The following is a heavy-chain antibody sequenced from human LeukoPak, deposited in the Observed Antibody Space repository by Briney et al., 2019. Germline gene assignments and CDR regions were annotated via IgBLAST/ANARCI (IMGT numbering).Heavy chain of an antibody. CDR3: ARQRYFDWIFLRGRPFDI. CDR2: INHSRST. Sequence: SETLSLTCAVYGGSFSGYYWNWIRQPPGKGLEWIGEINHSRSTNYNPSLKSRVTISVDTSKNQFSLKLSSVTAADTAVYYCARQRYFDWIFLRGRPFDIWGQGTMVTVSS. J-gene: IGHJ3*02. V-gene: IGHV4-34*01. CDR1: GGSFSGYY. D-gene: IGHD3-9*01.